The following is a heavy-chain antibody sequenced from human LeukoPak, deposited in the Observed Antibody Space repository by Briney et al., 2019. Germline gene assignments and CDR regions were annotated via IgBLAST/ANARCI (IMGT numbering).Heavy chain of an antibody. CDR3: ARERSGYISWFDP. V-gene: IGHV4-59*06. Sequence: SETLSLTCNVSGDTIRGYYWSWIRQPPGKGLEWIGYIYYSGSTYYNPSLKSRVTISVDTSKNQFSLKLSSVTAADTAVYYCARERSGYISWFDPWGQGTLVTVSS. J-gene: IGHJ5*02. CDR1: GDTIRGYY. CDR2: IYYSGST. D-gene: IGHD3-3*01.